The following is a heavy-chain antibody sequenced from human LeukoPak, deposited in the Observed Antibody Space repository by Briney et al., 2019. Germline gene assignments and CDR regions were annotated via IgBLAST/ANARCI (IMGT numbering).Heavy chain of an antibody. D-gene: IGHD3-3*01. V-gene: IGHV3-30*03. CDR1: GFTFSGYG. J-gene: IGHJ5*02. Sequence: GRSLRLSCAASGFTFSGYGMHWVRQAPGKGLEWVTGIAYDGSRKHYADSVRGRFTISRDNSRNTMDLQMNSLRVEDTAVYHCTRYDSSRFDPWGQGSLVIVSS. CDR3: TRYDSSRFDP. CDR2: IAYDGSRK.